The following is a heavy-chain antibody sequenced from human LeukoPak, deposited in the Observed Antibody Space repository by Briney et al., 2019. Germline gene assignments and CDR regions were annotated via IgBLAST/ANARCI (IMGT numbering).Heavy chain of an antibody. J-gene: IGHJ3*02. D-gene: IGHD5-12*01. CDR3: ARGLVLATDDAFDI. V-gene: IGHV4-59*01. CDR2: IS. Sequence: SETLSLTCSVSGASIRSYFWNWIRQSPGKGLEWNDISNFNPSLESRVTILVDRSKSQFSLKLRSVTAADTAVYYCARGLVLATDDAFDIWGPGTMVTVSS. CDR1: GASIRSYF.